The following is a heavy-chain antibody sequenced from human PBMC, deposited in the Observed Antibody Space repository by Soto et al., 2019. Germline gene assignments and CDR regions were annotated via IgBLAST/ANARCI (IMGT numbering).Heavy chain of an antibody. Sequence: QVQLVESGGGVVQPGGSRRLSCEASRFSFSDYGMHWVRQAPGKGLEWVALIRDDGSATYYSDSVKGRFAISRDNSKNTLYLQMNRLRAEDTAVYYCSTSTLTDAFDIWGQGTMFSVSS. CDR3: STSTLTDAFDI. V-gene: IGHV3-30*02. J-gene: IGHJ3*02. CDR2: IRDDGSAT. CDR1: RFSFSDYG. D-gene: IGHD2-15*01.